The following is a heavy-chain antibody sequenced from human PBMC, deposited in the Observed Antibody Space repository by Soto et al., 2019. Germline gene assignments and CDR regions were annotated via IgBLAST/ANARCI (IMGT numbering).Heavy chain of an antibody. J-gene: IGHJ4*02. CDR1: GYRFTNYW. V-gene: IGHV5-51*01. Sequence: GESLKISCKGSGYRFTNYWIGWVRQRPGKGLEWMGIIYPGDSDTRYSPSFQGQVTFSVDTSISTAYLQWSTLKTSDTAMYYCATVKNYYDSSGYLDYWGQGTLVTVSS. D-gene: IGHD3-22*01. CDR2: IYPGDSDT. CDR3: ATVKNYYDSSGYLDY.